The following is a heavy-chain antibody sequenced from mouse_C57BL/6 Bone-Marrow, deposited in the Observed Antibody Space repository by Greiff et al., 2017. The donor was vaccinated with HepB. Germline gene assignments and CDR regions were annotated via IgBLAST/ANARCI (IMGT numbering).Heavy chain of an antibody. CDR2: NNPSTGGT. CDR1: GYSFTGYY. CDR3: ARGDYYGSSYDFDY. Sequence: EVQLQQSGPELVKPGASVKISCKASGYSFTGYYMHWVKQSSEKSLEWIGENNPSTGGTSYNQKFKGKATLTVDKSSSTAYMQLKSLTAEDSAVYYCARGDYYGSSYDFDYWGQGTTLTVSS. V-gene: IGHV1-43*01. D-gene: IGHD1-1*01. J-gene: IGHJ2*01.